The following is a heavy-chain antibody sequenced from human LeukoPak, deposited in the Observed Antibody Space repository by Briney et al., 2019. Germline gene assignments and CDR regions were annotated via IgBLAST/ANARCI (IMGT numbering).Heavy chain of an antibody. J-gene: IGHJ4*02. D-gene: IGHD1-26*01. CDR2: INWNSGSI. CDR1: GFTFDDYA. CDR3: AKGYSGSYYSPPTFDY. V-gene: IGHV3-9*03. Sequence: GGSLRLSCAASGFTFDDYAMHWVRQAPGKGLEWVSSINWNSGSIGYADSVKGRFTISRDNAKNSLYLQMNSLRAEDMALYYCAKGYSGSYYSPPTFDYWGQGTLATVSS.